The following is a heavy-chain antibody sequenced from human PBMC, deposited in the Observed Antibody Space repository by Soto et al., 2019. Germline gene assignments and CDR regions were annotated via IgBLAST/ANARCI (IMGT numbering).Heavy chain of an antibody. CDR3: ARWGEQLASFDY. CDR1: GGSISSSSYY. Sequence: SETLSLTCTVSGGSISSSSYYWGWIRQPPGKGLEWIGSIYYSGSTYYNPSLKSRVTISVDTSKNQFSLKLSSVTAADTAVYYCARWGEQLASFDYWGQGTPVTVSS. CDR2: IYYSGST. D-gene: IGHD6-6*01. V-gene: IGHV4-39*01. J-gene: IGHJ4*02.